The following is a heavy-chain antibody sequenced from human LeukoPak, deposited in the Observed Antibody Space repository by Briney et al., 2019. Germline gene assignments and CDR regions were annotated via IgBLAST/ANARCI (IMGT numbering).Heavy chain of an antibody. J-gene: IGHJ4*02. Sequence: ASVKVSCKASGGTFSSYAINWVRQAPGQGLEWMGIINPSGGSTSYAQKFQGRVTMTRDTSTSTVYMELSSLRSEDTAVYYCAREECSSTSCPQTIDYWGQGTLVTVSS. CDR2: INPSGGST. V-gene: IGHV1-46*03. D-gene: IGHD2-2*01. CDR3: AREECSSTSCPQTIDY. CDR1: GGTFSSYA.